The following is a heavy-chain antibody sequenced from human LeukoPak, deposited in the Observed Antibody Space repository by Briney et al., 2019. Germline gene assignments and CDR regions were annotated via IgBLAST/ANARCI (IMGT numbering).Heavy chain of an antibody. Sequence: GGSLRLSCAASGFTFSNYWMSWVRQAPGKGLEWVANIKQDASEKYYVDSVKGRFTISRDNAKNSLYLQMNSLRAEDTAVYYCARDSSSSWYNWFDPWGQGTLVTVSS. J-gene: IGHJ5*02. CDR3: ARDSSSSWYNWFDP. V-gene: IGHV3-7*03. CDR2: IKQDASEK. D-gene: IGHD6-13*01. CDR1: GFTFSNYW.